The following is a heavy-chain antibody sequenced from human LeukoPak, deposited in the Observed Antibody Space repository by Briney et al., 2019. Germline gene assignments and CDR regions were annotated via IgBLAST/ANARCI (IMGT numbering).Heavy chain of an antibody. D-gene: IGHD6-13*01. V-gene: IGHV3-48*03. J-gene: IGHJ4*02. Sequence: GGSLRLSCAASGFTFSSYEMNWVRQAPGKGLEWVSYISSSGSTIYYADSVKGRFTISRDSAKNSLYLQMNSLRAEDTAVYYCAMAAAGITSNRWGQGTLVTVSS. CDR1: GFTFSSYE. CDR3: AMAAAGITSNR. CDR2: ISSSGSTI.